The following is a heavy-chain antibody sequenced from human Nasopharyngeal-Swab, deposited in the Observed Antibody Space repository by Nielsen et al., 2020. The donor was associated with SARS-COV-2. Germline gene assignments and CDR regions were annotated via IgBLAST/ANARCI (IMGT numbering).Heavy chain of an antibody. D-gene: IGHD3-3*01. J-gene: IGHJ6*03. CDR2: IIPIFGTA. CDR3: ARVRNFWSGYPNYYYYCYMDV. V-gene: IGHV1-69*01. Sequence: WVRQAPGQGLEWMGGIIPIFGTANYAQKFQGRVTITADESTSTAYMELSSLRSEDTAVYYCARVRNFWSGYPNYYYYCYMDVWGKGTTVTVSS.